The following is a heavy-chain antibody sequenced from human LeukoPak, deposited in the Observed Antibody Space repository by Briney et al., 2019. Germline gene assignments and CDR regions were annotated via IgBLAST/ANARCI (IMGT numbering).Heavy chain of an antibody. V-gene: IGHV6-1*01. CDR3: AREGENTDDAFDI. J-gene: IGHJ3*02. CDR2: TYYRSQQWHS. D-gene: IGHD2/OR15-2a*01. CDR1: GDSVSSNGAS. Sequence: PSQTLSLTCAISGDSVSSNGASWNWIRQSPSRGLEWLGRTYYRSQQWHSDYAPSVKGRITLNPDTSKNQFSLQLNSMTPEDTAVYYCAREGENTDDAFDIWGQGTMVTVSS.